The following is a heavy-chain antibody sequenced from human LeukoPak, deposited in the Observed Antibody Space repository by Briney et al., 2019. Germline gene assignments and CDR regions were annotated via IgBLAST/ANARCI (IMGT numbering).Heavy chain of an antibody. V-gene: IGHV4-39*07. D-gene: IGHD4-17*01. CDR2: IYYSGST. CDR1: GGSISSSSYY. CDR3: ARDAYGDYVSY. Sequence: PSETPSLTCTVSGGSISSSSYYWGWIRQPPGKGLEWIGSIYYSGSTYYNPSLKSRVTISVDTSKNQFSLKLSSVTAADTAVYYCARDAYGDYVSYWGQGTLVTVSS. J-gene: IGHJ4*02.